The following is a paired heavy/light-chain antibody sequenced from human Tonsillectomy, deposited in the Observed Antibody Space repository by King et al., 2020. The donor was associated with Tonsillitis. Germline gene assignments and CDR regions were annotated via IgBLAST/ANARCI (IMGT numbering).Light chain of an antibody. CDR2: GAS. J-gene: IGKJ1*01. CDR3: QQYGTSPRT. CDR1: QSFSSSY. V-gene: IGKV3-20*01. Sequence: EIVLTQFPDTLSLSPGERATLSCRASQSFSSSYLAWYQQRPGQAPRLLLYGASTRATGIPDRFSGSGSGTDFTLTISRLEPEDFALYYCQQYGTSPRTFGQGTKVEFK.
Heavy chain of an antibody. J-gene: IGHJ4*02. CDR1: GYSFAYYW. V-gene: IGHV5-51*03. CDR2: IYPRDSDA. CDR3: ARIRLQRLAPFDY. D-gene: IGHD6-19*01. Sequence: EVQLVQSGAEVKKPGESLKISCKGSGYSFAYYWIAWVRQMPGKGPLECMGIIYPRDSDARYSPSFQGQVTISADKSINTAYLQWNSLKASDTAIYYCARIRLQRLAPFDYWGQGTLVTVSS.